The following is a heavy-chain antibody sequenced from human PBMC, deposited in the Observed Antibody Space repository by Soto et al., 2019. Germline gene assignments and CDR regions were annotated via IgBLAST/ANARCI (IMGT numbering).Heavy chain of an antibody. Sequence: SETLSLTCAVYGGSFSGYYWSWIRQPPGKGLEWIGEINHSGSTNYNPSLKSRVTISVDTSKNQFSLKLSSVTAADTAVYYCARGFPPFLLGPPGHGAFYIGAQGTFVPVSS. CDR1: GGSFSGYY. V-gene: IGHV4-34*01. CDR3: ARGFPPFLLGPPGHGAFYI. J-gene: IGHJ3*02. D-gene: IGHD3-16*01. CDR2: INHSGST.